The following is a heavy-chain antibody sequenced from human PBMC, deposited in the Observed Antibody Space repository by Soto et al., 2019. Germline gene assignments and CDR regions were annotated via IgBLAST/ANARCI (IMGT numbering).Heavy chain of an antibody. Sequence: QITLKESGPPLVRPTQTLTLTCTFSGFSLSTSGLGVGWSRQPPGKALEWLALLYLNDDNRYSTFVKSRLTITKDTSKNKVVLTMTTMDPVDTATYYCAHRPRGWYLFEYWGQGTLVTVSS. CDR3: AHRPRGWYLFEY. D-gene: IGHD6-19*01. V-gene: IGHV2-5*01. J-gene: IGHJ4*02. CDR1: GFSLSTSGLG. CDR2: LYLNDDN.